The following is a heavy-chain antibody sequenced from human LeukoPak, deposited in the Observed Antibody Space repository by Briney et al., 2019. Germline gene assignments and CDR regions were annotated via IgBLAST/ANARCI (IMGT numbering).Heavy chain of an antibody. Sequence: GGSLRLSCTASGFTFSSHAMKWVRQAPGKGLEWVSGIGAGGTFTYYADSVKGRFTISRDNAKNTLHLQMNSLRGDDTAVYYCVRVSVCQRCHFHSWGQGTLVTVSS. CDR1: GFTFSSHA. D-gene: IGHD5/OR15-5a*01. V-gene: IGHV3-23*01. CDR3: VRVSVCQRCHFHS. J-gene: IGHJ4*02. CDR2: IGAGGTFT.